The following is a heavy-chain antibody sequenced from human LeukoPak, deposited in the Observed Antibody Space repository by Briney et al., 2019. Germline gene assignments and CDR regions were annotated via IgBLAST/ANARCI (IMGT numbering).Heavy chain of an antibody. Sequence: SETLSLTCTVSGGSISSSSYYWGWIRQPPGKGLEWIGSIYYSGSTYYNPSLKSRVTISVDTSKNQFSLKLSSVTAADTAVYYCARDAPTYYYDSSGYYGDYWGQGTLVTVSS. CDR3: ARDAPTYYYDSSGYYGDY. CDR1: GGSISSSSYY. CDR2: IYYSGST. J-gene: IGHJ4*02. D-gene: IGHD3-22*01. V-gene: IGHV4-39*02.